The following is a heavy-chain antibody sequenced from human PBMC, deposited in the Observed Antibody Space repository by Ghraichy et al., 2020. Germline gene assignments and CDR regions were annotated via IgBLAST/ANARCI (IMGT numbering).Heavy chain of an antibody. J-gene: IGHJ3*01. CDR1: GFNFSKYD. D-gene: IGHD3-16*01. CDR3: ANGYYDVSGHPRHDAFDV. Sequence: GGSLRLSCVASGFNFSKYDMSWVRQAPGKGLEWVSAISTSGAYTYYVDSVKGRFTISRDNLKDTLYLQLNSLRAEDTAIYYCANGYYDVSGHPRHDAFDVWGQGTMVTVSS. CDR2: ISTSGAYT. V-gene: IGHV3-23*01.